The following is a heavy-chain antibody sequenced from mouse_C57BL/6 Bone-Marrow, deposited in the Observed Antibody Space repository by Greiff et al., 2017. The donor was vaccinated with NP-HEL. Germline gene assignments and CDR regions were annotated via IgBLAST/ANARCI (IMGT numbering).Heavy chain of an antibody. CDR2: GSGST. Sequence: GSGSTNYNEKFKGKATFTADTSSNTAYMQLSSLTTEDSAIYYCARALLDYWGQGTSVTVSS. CDR3: ARALLDY. J-gene: IGHJ4*01. V-gene: IGHV1-9*01.